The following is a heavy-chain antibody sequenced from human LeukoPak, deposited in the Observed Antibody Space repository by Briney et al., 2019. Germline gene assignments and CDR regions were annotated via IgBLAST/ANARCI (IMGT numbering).Heavy chain of an antibody. J-gene: IGHJ4*02. Sequence: GGSLRLSCAASGFTFSSYGMHWVRQAPGKGLEWVAAISYDGSNKYYADSVKGRFTISRDNSKNTLYLQMNSLRAEDTAVYYCAKDSGSGWSQYYFDYWGQGTLVTVSS. V-gene: IGHV3-30*18. CDR3: AKDSGSGWSQYYFDY. D-gene: IGHD6-19*01. CDR1: GFTFSSYG. CDR2: ISYDGSNK.